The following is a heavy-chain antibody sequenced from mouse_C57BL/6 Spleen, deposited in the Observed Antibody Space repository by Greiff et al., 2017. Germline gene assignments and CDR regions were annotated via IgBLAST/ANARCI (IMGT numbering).Heavy chain of an antibody. V-gene: IGHV1-52*01. D-gene: IGHD2-1*01. CDR1: GYTFTSYW. CDR2: IDPSDSET. CDR3: AYGNYYAMDY. Sequence: QVKLQQPGAELVRPGSSVKLSCKASGYTFTSYWMHWVKQRPIQGLEWIGNIDPSDSETHYNQKFKDKATLTVDKSSSTAYMQLSSLTSEDSAVYYCAYGNYYAMDYWGQGTSVTVSS. J-gene: IGHJ4*01.